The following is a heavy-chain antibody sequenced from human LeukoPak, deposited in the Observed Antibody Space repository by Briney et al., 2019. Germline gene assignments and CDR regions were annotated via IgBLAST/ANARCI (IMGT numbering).Heavy chain of an antibody. Sequence: TGGSLRLSCSASAFTFSDYTMIWVRQAPGKGLEWVSCITTGSTYIYYADSVKGRFTISRDNAKNSLYLQMASLRAEDTAVYYCARHRTASDYWGQGTLVTVSS. J-gene: IGHJ4*02. D-gene: IGHD3-16*02. CDR1: AFTFSDYT. V-gene: IGHV3-21*01. CDR3: ARHRTASDY. CDR2: ITTGSTYI.